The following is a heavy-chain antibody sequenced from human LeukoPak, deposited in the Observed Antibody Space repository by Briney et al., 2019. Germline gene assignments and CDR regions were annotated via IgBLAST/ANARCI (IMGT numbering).Heavy chain of an antibody. Sequence: QAGRSLRLSCAASGFTFSSYGMHWVRQAPGKGLEWVAVISYDGSNKYYADSVKGRFTISRDNSKNTLYLQMNSLRAEDTAVYYCARAYYDFWSGYSYYFDYWGQGTLVTVSS. V-gene: IGHV3-30*03. J-gene: IGHJ4*02. CDR1: GFTFSSYG. D-gene: IGHD3-3*01. CDR3: ARAYYDFWSGYSYYFDY. CDR2: ISYDGSNK.